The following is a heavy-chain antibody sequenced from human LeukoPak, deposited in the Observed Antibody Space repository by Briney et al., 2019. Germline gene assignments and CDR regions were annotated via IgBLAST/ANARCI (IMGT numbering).Heavy chain of an antibody. D-gene: IGHD6-13*01. J-gene: IGHJ4*02. CDR1: GGSISSGDYY. V-gene: IGHV4-30-4*08. CDR3: ARSHSSSWYGGFDY. CDR2: IYYSGST. Sequence: SETLSLTSTVSGGSISSGDYYWSWIRQPPGKGLEWIGNIYYSGSTYYNPSLESRLTISVDTSKNQFSLKLRSVTAADTAVYYCARSHSSSWYGGFDYWGQGILVTVSS.